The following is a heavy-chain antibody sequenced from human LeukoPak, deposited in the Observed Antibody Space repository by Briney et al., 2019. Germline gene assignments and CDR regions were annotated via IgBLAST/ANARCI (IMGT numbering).Heavy chain of an antibody. CDR1: GFTFSDYS. V-gene: IGHV3-11*04. CDR3: AREYCSSTSCYYYMDV. D-gene: IGHD2-2*01. CDR2: IRSSGNTI. J-gene: IGHJ6*03. Sequence: GGSLRLSCAASGFTFSDYSMSWIRQAPGKGLEWVSYIRSSGNTIYYADSVKGRFTISRDNAKNSLYLQMNSLRAEDTAVYYCAREYCSSTSCYYYMDVWGKGTTVTVSS.